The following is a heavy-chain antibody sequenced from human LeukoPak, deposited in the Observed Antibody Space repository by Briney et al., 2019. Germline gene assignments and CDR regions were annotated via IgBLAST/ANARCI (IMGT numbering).Heavy chain of an antibody. D-gene: IGHD3-10*01. CDR2: IYSGGST. V-gene: IGHV3-53*01. CDR1: GFTVSSNY. J-gene: IGHJ4*02. Sequence: GGSLRLSCAASGFTVSSNYMSWVRQAPGKGLEWVSVIYSGGSTYYADSVKGRFTIFRDNSKNTLYIKINSLRAEDTAVYYCARASYGSGTLDYWGQGTLVTVSS. CDR3: ARASYGSGTLDY.